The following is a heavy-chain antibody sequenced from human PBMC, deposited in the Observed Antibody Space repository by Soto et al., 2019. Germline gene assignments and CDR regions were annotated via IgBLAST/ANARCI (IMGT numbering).Heavy chain of an antibody. D-gene: IGHD6-19*01. V-gene: IGHV4-31*03. J-gene: IGHJ3*02. Sequence: SETLSLTCTVSGGSISSGGYYWSWIRQHPGKGLEWIGYIYYSGSTYYNPSLKSRVTISVDTSKNQFSLKLSSVTAADTAVYYCASHWAVAGTNAFDIWGQGTMVTVS. CDR3: ASHWAVAGTNAFDI. CDR2: IYYSGST. CDR1: GGSISSGGYY.